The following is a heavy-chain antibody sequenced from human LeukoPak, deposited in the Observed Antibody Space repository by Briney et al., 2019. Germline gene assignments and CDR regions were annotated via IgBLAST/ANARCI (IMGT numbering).Heavy chain of an antibody. Sequence: GASVKVSCKASGYTFTGYYMHWVRQAPGQGLEWMGWINPNSGGTNYAQKFQGWVTMTRDTSISTAYMELSRLRSDDTAVYYCARDQRYSSSWVVYAFDIWGQGTMVTVSS. J-gene: IGHJ3*02. CDR3: ARDQRYSSSWVVYAFDI. V-gene: IGHV1-2*04. CDR2: INPNSGGT. D-gene: IGHD6-13*01. CDR1: GYTFTGYY.